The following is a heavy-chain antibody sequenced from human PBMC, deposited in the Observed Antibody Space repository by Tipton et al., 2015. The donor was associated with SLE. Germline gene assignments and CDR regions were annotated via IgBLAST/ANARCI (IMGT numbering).Heavy chain of an antibody. J-gene: IGHJ5*02. CDR1: GGSFSGYY. CDR2: INHSGST. V-gene: IGHV4-34*01. D-gene: IGHD2-8*01. CDR3: ARHVWGFDP. Sequence: TLSLTCAVYGGSFSGYYWSWIRQPPGKGLEWIGEINHSGSTNYNPSLKSRVTISVDTSKNQFSLKLSSVTAADTAVYYCARHVWGFDPWGQGTLVTVSS.